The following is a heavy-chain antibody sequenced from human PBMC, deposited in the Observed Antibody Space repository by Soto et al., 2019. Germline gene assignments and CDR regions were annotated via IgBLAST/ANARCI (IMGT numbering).Heavy chain of an antibody. CDR1: GGSISSSNW. D-gene: IGHD5-18*01. Sequence: SETLSLTCAVSGGSISSSNWWSWVRQPPGKGLEWIGEIYHSGSTNYNPSLKSRVTISVDTSKNHFSLKLSSVTAADTAVYYCASQVSGYSYGRYYFDYWGQGTLVTVSS. J-gene: IGHJ4*02. V-gene: IGHV4-4*02. CDR3: ASQVSGYSYGRYYFDY. CDR2: IYHSGST.